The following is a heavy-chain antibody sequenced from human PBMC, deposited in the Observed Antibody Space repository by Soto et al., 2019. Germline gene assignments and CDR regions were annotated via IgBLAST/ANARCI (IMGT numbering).Heavy chain of an antibody. Sequence: RRLSCVASGITFWSRAMSWVRQAPGEGLEWVSTITDTGGDTKYADSVRGRFTFSRENSKNTVYLQMSSLRADDSAVYYCARGSKEYYPGSRMFEVWG. CDR3: ARGSKEYYPGSRMFEV. CDR2: ITDTGGDT. J-gene: IGHJ3*01. CDR1: GITFWSRA. D-gene: IGHD1-26*01. V-gene: IGHV3-23*01.